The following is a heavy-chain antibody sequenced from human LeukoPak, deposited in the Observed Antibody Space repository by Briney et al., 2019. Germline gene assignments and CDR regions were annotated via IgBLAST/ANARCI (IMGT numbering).Heavy chain of an antibody. J-gene: IGHJ4*02. CDR3: ARDRSPGGGATHFDN. CDR2: INWNGGST. V-gene: IGHV3-20*04. D-gene: IGHD1-26*01. Sequence: GGSLRLSCAAPGFTFDDYGMSWVRQAPGKGLEWVSGINWNGGSTVYADSVKGRFTISRDNAKNSLYLQMNSLRAEDTAVYYCARDRSPGGGATHFDNWGQGTLVTVSS. CDR1: GFTFDDYG.